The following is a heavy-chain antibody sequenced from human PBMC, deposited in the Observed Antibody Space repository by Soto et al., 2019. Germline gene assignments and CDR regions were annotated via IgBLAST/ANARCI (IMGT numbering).Heavy chain of an antibody. CDR2: ISAYNGNT. J-gene: IGHJ6*02. CDR1: GYTFTSYG. D-gene: IGHD6-13*01. CDR3: ARVDSSSWYSSYYYYGMDV. V-gene: IGHV1-18*01. Sequence: ASLKVSCKASGYTFTSYGIIWVRQAPGQGLEWMGWISAYNGNTNYAQKLQGRVTMTTDTSTSTAYMELRSLRSDDTAVYYCARVDSSSWYSSYYYYGMDVWGQGTTVTVSS.